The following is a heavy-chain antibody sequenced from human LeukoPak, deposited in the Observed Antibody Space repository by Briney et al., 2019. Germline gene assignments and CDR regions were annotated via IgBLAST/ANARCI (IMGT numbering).Heavy chain of an antibody. CDR2: FDPEDGET. V-gene: IGHV1-24*01. CDR1: GYTLTELS. Sequence: ASVKVSCKVSGYTLTELSMHWVRQAPGKGLEWMGGFDPEDGETIYAQKFQGRVTITADKSTSTAYMELSSLRSEDTAVYYCARVPGGGSGSFYYFDYWGQGTLVTVSS. D-gene: IGHD3-10*01. CDR3: ARVPGGGSGSFYYFDY. J-gene: IGHJ4*02.